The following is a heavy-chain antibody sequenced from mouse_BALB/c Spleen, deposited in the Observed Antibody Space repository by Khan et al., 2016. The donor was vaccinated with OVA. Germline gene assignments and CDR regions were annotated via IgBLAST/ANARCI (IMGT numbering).Heavy chain of an antibody. CDR1: GYTFTSYT. CDR3: VCEGAGDRSDGWFDD. Sequence: VQLQESGAELAKPGASLKMSCTASGYTFTSYTIHWVRQRPGLTLEWIGHINPSNNYTNYNQTFKDKATLIVDKSSSTAYLQLTSLTSEDSAVYYCVCEGAGDRSDGWFDDWGQGTLVTVSA. D-gene: IGHD2-14*01. V-gene: IGHV1-4*01. J-gene: IGHJ3*01. CDR2: INPSNNYT.